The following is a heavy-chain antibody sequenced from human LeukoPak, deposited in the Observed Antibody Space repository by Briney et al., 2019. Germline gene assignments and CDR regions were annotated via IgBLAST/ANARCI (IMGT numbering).Heavy chain of an antibody. J-gene: IGHJ4*02. V-gene: IGHV3-48*03. CDR1: GFTFSSYE. CDR3: GTFLGGYYFDY. Sequence: GGSLRLSCAASGFTFSSYEMNWVRQAPGKGLEWVSYISSSGSTIYYADSVKGRFTISRDNAKNSLYLQMNSLRAEDTAVYYCGTFLGGYYFDYWGQGTLVTVSS. CDR2: ISSSGSTI. D-gene: IGHD3-16*01.